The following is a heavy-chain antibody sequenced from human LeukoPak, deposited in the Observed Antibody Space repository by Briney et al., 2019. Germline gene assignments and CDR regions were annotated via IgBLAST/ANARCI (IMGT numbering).Heavy chain of an antibody. Sequence: PSETLSLPCTVSGDSISGYYWSWIRQPPGKGLEWIGNIYYSGTTNHNPSLKSRVTISVDTSKNQFSLKLSSVTAADTATYYCARGGSYHGYWGQGTLVTVSS. CDR1: GDSISGYY. CDR3: ARGGSYHGY. J-gene: IGHJ4*02. CDR2: IYYSGTT. V-gene: IGHV4-59*01. D-gene: IGHD1-26*01.